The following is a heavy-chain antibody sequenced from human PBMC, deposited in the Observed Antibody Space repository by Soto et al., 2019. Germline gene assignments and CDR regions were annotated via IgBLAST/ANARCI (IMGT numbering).Heavy chain of an antibody. CDR3: ARIPVHTSMIYWLDP. D-gene: IGHD3-16*01. CDR1: GFTFSSYW. CDR2: IKYDGSEK. V-gene: IGHV3-7*03. J-gene: IGHJ5*02. Sequence: PGGSLRLSCAASGFTFSSYWMSWVRQAPGRGLEWMANIKYDGSEKYYVDSVKGRLTISTDNANNSLYLQMNTLTAEDTAVYYCARIPVHTSMIYWLDPWGQGTLVTVSS.